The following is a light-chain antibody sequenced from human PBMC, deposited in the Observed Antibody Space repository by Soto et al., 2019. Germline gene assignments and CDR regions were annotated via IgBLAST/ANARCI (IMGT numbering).Light chain of an antibody. CDR3: QKYNSSPWT. Sequence: DIQMTQSPSSLSASVGDRVTISCRASQGISTYLAWYQQKPGKVPQILISAASTLHSGVPSRFSGSGSGTDFTLTISSLQPEDVATYYCQKYNSSPWTFGQGTNVDIK. CDR1: QGISTY. CDR2: AAS. V-gene: IGKV1-27*01. J-gene: IGKJ1*01.